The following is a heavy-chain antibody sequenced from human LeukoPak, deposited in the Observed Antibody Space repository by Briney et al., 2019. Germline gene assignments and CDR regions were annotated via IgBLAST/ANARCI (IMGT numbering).Heavy chain of an antibody. CDR3: ARDWPPNWFDP. Sequence: PGGSLRLSCAASGFTFSNYGMHWVRQAPGKGLEWVAVISYDGSNKYYTDSVKGRFTISRDNAKNSLYLQVNSLRAEDTAVYYCARDWPPNWFDPWGQGTLVTVSS. V-gene: IGHV3-30*03. CDR2: ISYDGSNK. J-gene: IGHJ5*02. CDR1: GFTFSNYG.